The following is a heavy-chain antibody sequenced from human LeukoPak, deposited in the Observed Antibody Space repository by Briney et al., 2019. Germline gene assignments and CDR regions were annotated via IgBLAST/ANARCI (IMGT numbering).Heavy chain of an antibody. Sequence: PGGSLRLSCAASGFTFSNYGMHWVRQAPGKGLEWVAFIRSDASDQYYADSVKGRFTISRDNSKNTLYLQMSSLRSEDTAVYYCAKTIRSYYMDVWGKGTTVTASS. V-gene: IGHV3-30*02. J-gene: IGHJ6*03. CDR2: IRSDASDQ. CDR1: GFTFSNYG. CDR3: AKTIRSYYMDV. D-gene: IGHD5-24*01.